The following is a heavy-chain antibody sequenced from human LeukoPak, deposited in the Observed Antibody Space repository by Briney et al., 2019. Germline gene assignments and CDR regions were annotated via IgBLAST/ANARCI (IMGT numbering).Heavy chain of an antibody. J-gene: IGHJ3*02. Sequence: ASVKVSCKASGYTFTSYGISWVRQAPGQGLEWMGWISAYNGNTNYAQKLQGRVTMTTDTSTSTAYMELRSLRSDDTAVYYCASRYYYDNSGYSDDAFDIWGQGTMVTVSS. CDR1: GYTFTSYG. CDR2: ISAYNGNT. V-gene: IGHV1-18*01. D-gene: IGHD3-22*01. CDR3: ASRYYYDNSGYSDDAFDI.